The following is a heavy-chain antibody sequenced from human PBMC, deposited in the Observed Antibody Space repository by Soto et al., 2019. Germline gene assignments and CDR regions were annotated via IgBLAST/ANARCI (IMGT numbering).Heavy chain of an antibody. CDR2: MSPNSGAT. Sequence: QVQLVQSGAEVTKPGASVKVSCTASGYTFTSYYINWVRQATGQGLEWMGWMSPNSGATGYAQKFQGRVTMTRDTSISTADMELSNLRSEDTAIDYCARGVDAGVDVWGQGSTVTVSS. D-gene: IGHD1-1*01. CDR3: ARGVDAGVDV. CDR1: GYTFTSYY. J-gene: IGHJ6*02. V-gene: IGHV1-8*01.